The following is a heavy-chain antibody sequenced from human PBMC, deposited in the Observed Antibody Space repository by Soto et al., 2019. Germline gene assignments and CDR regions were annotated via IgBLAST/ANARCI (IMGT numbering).Heavy chain of an antibody. J-gene: IGHJ4*02. CDR1: GYTFTSHG. Sequence: ASVKVSCKASGYTFTSHGISWVRQAPGQGLEWMGWISGYNGNTNYAQKLQGRVTMTTDTSTSTAYMELRSLRSDDTAVYYCARVGTGEMATIAIDYWGQGTLVTVSS. D-gene: IGHD5-12*01. CDR3: ARVGTGEMATIAIDY. CDR2: ISGYNGNT. V-gene: IGHV1-18*04.